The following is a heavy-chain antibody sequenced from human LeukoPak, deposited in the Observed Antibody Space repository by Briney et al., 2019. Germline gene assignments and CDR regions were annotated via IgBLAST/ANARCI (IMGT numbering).Heavy chain of an antibody. CDR1: GFTFSDYY. CDR3: ARKDCGGDCYSNSFFDY. Sequence: GGSLRLSCAAPGFTFSDYYMSWIRQAPGKGLEWVSYISSSGSTIYYADSVKGRFTISRDNAKNSLYLQMNSLRAEDTAVYYCARKDCGGDCYSNSFFDYWGQGTLVTVSS. J-gene: IGHJ4*02. V-gene: IGHV3-11*01. CDR2: ISSSGSTI. D-gene: IGHD2-21*02.